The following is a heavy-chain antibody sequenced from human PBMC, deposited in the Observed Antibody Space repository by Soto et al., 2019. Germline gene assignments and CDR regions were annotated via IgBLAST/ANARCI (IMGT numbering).Heavy chain of an antibody. CDR2: IHSDGSST. D-gene: IGHD1-26*01. CDR3: ARGDRGAFDL. J-gene: IGHJ3*01. Sequence: DVQLLESGGGLVQPGESLRLSCAASGFTFSYYWMHWVRQAPGMGLVWVSRIHSDGSSTTYADSVKGRFTISRDNARNTLYLQMNSLRAEDTAVYYCARGDRGAFDLWGQGTVLTVSS. CDR1: GFTFSYYW. V-gene: IGHV3-74*01.